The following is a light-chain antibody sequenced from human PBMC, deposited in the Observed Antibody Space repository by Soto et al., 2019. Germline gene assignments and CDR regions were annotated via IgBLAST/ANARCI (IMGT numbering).Light chain of an antibody. CDR2: GAS. CDR1: QSVNRNY. J-gene: IGKJ1*01. V-gene: IGKV3-20*01. CDR3: QQYGSSGT. Sequence: EMVMTQSPATLSVSPGERATLSCRASQSVNRNYLAWYQQKPGQAPRLLIYGASSRATGIPDRFSGSGSGTDFTLTISRLEPEDFAVYYCQQYGSSGTFGQGTKVDI.